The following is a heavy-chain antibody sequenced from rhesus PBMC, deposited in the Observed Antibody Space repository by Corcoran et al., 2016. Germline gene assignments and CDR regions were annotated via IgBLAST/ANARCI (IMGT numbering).Heavy chain of an antibody. CDR3: ARETYSGRAFDY. CDR2: IYGGSGST. J-gene: IGHJ4*01. CDR1: GGSISGYYL. D-gene: IGHD6-25*01. Sequence: QLQLQESGPGVVKPSETLSLTCAVSGGSISGYYLWSWIRQPPGKGLEWIGYIYGGSGSTSYNPSLKSRVIISIDTAKKQFSLKLSSVTAADTAVYYCARETYSGRAFDYWGQGVLVTVSS. V-gene: IGHV4S7*01.